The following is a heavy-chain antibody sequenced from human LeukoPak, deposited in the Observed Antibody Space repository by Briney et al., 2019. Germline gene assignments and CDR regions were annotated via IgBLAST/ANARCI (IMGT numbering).Heavy chain of an antibody. D-gene: IGHD3-3*01. J-gene: IGHJ3*01. CDR2: INPNSGGT. V-gene: IGHV1-2*06. CDR1: GYTFIGYY. CDR3: ARGRITIFGMVEDTFDV. Sequence: ASVNVSCKASGYTFIGYYMHWVRQAPGQGLEWMGRINPNSGGTDFAQKFQGRVTMTRDTSISTVSMELSRLRSDDTAIYYCARGRITIFGMVEDTFDVWGQGTMVTVSS.